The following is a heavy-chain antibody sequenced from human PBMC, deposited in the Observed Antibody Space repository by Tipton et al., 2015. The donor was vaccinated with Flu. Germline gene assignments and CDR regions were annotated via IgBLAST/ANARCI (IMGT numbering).Heavy chain of an antibody. D-gene: IGHD4-17*01. J-gene: IGHJ4*02. V-gene: IGHV4-61*02. Sequence: TLSLTCTVSGGSISSGSYYWSWIRQPAGKGLEWIGRIYTSGSTNYNPSLKSRVTISVDTSKNQFSLKLSSVTAADTAVYYCARRLNGDVDYWGQGTLVTVCS. CDR3: ARRLNGDVDY. CDR2: IYTSGST. CDR1: GGSISSGSYY.